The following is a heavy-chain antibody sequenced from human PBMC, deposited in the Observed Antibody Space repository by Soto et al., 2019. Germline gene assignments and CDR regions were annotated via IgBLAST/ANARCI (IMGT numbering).Heavy chain of an antibody. CDR3: AKGGDGYCSTTSCLFHFDY. V-gene: IGHV3-23*01. J-gene: IGHJ4*02. CDR1: GFTFSTYA. Sequence: EVQLLESGGGLVQTGGSLRLSCAASGFTFSTYAMSWVRQAPGKGLEWVSTISGSADATFYADSVKGRFAIFRDNSRTMFLLQMNSRRAEDTAVYYCAKGGDGYCSTTSCLFHFDYWGRGTLATVSS. CDR2: ISGSADAT. D-gene: IGHD2-2*01.